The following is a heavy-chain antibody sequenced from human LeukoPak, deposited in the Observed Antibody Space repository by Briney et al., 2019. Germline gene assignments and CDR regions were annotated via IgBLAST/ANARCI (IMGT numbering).Heavy chain of an antibody. D-gene: IGHD2-2*01. CDR3: ARSIVVVPAAMGDYYYYYMDV. V-gene: IGHV4-34*01. CDR2: INHSGST. J-gene: IGHJ6*03. CDR1: GGSFSGYY. Sequence: SETLSLTCAVYGGSFSGYYWSWIRQPPGEGLEWIGEINHSGSTNYNPSLKSRVTISVDTSKNQFSLKLSSVTAADTAVYYCARSIVVVPAAMGDYYYYYMDVWGKGTTVTVSS.